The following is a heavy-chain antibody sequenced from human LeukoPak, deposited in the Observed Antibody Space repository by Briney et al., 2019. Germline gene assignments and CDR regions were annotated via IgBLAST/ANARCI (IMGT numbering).Heavy chain of an antibody. Sequence: SETLSLTCTVSGGSISSSSYYWGWIRQPPGKGLEWIGSIYYSGSTYYNPSLKSRVTISVDTSKNQFSLKLSSVTAADTAVYYCARLPTYYDFWSGYTPHDNWFDPWGQGTLVTVSS. D-gene: IGHD3-3*01. CDR3: ARLPTYYDFWSGYTPHDNWFDP. V-gene: IGHV4-39*01. CDR2: IYYSGST. CDR1: GGSISSSSYY. J-gene: IGHJ5*02.